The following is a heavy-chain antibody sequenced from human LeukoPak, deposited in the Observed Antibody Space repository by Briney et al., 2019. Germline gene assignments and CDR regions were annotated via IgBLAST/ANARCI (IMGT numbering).Heavy chain of an antibody. D-gene: IGHD3-10*01. J-gene: IGHJ6*03. CDR3: ARVWGDPPYYYYYMDV. CDR2: ISAYNGNT. CDR1: GYTFTSYG. V-gene: IGHV1-18*01. Sequence: GASVKVSCKASGYTFTSYGISWVRQAPGQGLEWTGWISAYNGNTNYAQKLQGRVTMTTDTSTSTAYMELRSLRSDDTAVYYCARVWGDPPYYYYYMDVWGKGTTVTVSS.